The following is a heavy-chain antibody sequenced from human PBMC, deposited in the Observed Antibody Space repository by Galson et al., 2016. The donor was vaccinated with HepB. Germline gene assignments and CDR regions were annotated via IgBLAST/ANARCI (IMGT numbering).Heavy chain of an antibody. CDR3: ARDLRRSSSSSDY. CDR1: GYTLTELS. J-gene: IGHJ4*02. Sequence: SVKVSCKVSGYTLTELSMHWVRQAPGKGLEWMGGFDPEEGETIYAQKFQGRVTVTEDTSTDTAYMELSSLRSEDTAVYYCARDLRRSSSSSDYWGQGTLVTVSS. D-gene: IGHD6-6*01. CDR2: FDPEEGET. V-gene: IGHV1-24*01.